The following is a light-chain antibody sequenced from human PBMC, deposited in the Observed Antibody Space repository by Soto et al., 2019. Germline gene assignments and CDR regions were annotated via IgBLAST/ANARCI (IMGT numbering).Light chain of an antibody. J-gene: IGLJ1*01. CDR1: SSDVGGYNY. V-gene: IGLV2-14*01. CDR2: DVS. Sequence: QSVLTQPASLSGSPGQSITIYCTGTSSDVGGYNYVSWYQQHPGKAPKLMIYDVSNRPSGVSNRFSGSKSGNTASLTISGLQAEDEADYYCSSYTSSSTLYVFGTGTKVTVL. CDR3: SSYTSSSTLYV.